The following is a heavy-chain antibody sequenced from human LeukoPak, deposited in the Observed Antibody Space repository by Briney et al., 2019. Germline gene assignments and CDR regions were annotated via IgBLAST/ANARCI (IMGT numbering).Heavy chain of an antibody. J-gene: IGHJ4*02. V-gene: IGHV3-21*01. CDR2: ISSSSSYI. Sequence: GGSLRLSCAASGFTFSSYSMNWVRQAPGKGLEWVSSISSSSSYIYYADSVKGRFTISRDNAKNSLYLQMNSLRAEDTAVYYCARDEGYSSGWYYFDYWGQGTPVTVSS. D-gene: IGHD6-19*01. CDR3: ARDEGYSSGWYYFDY. CDR1: GFTFSSYS.